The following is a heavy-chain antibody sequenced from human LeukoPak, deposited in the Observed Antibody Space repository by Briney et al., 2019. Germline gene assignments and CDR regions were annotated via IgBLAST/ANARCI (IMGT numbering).Heavy chain of an antibody. J-gene: IGHJ4*02. CDR1: GFTFSGSH. V-gene: IGHV3-73*01. CDR2: IRRKADNYAT. D-gene: IGHD5-12*01. CDR3: SRQVDSVHDY. Sequence: GGSLRPSCAASGFTFSGSHMHWVRQASGKGLEWVGHIRRKADNYATAYGASVTGRFTISRDDSKNTAYLQMDSLKIEDTAIYYCSRQVDSVHDYWGRGILVTVSS.